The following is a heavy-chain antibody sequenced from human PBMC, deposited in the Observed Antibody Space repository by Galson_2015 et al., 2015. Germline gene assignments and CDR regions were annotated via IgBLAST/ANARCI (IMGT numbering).Heavy chain of an antibody. CDR2: INAGNGNT. V-gene: IGHV1-3*01. CDR1: GYIFTSNA. CDR3: ARDRDYYGSGSYDFDY. D-gene: IGHD3-10*01. Sequence: SVKVSCKASGYIFTSNAMHWVRQAPGQRLEWMGWINAGNGNTKYSQKLQGRVTITRDTSASTAYMELSSLRSEDTAVFYCARDRDYYGSGSYDFDYWGQGTLVTVSS. J-gene: IGHJ4*02.